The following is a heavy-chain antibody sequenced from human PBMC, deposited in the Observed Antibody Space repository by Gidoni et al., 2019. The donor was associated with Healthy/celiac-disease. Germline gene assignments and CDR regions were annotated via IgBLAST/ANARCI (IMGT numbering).Heavy chain of an antibody. J-gene: IGHJ6*02. CDR2: ISGSGGST. CDR1: GFTFSSSA. D-gene: IGHD2-2*01. Sequence: EVQLLESGGGLVQPGGSLRLSCAASGFTFSSSAMSWVRQAPGKGLEWVSAISGSGGSTYYADSVKGRFTISRDNSKNTLYLQMNSLRAEDTAVYYCAKVGGYCSSTSCRPTYYYYYGMDVWGQGTTVTVSS. V-gene: IGHV3-23*01. CDR3: AKVGGYCSSTSCRPTYYYYYGMDV.